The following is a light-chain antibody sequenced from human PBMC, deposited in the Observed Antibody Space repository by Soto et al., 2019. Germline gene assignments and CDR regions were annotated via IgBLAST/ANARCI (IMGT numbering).Light chain of an antibody. Sequence: QSALTQPASVSGSPGQSITISCTGTSSDVGAYNYVSWYQQHPGKAPQLMIYGVSNRPSGVSNRFSGSKSGNTASLTISGLQDEDEADYYCSSYTSRNTVVFGGGTKLTVL. CDR3: SSYTSRNTVV. CDR2: GVS. J-gene: IGLJ2*01. CDR1: SSDVGAYNY. V-gene: IGLV2-14*01.